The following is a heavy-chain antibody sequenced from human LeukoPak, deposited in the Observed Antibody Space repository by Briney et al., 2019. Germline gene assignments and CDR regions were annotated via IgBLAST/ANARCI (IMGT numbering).Heavy chain of an antibody. Sequence: GGYLRLPCAASGFTVSRNYMSWAGRAPGKGLEWVSVMYSGGSTYYADSVKGRFTISRDNSKNTLYLQMNSLRAEDTAVYYCARDLPKWELLRKDAFDIWGQGTMVTVSS. J-gene: IGHJ3*02. CDR3: ARDLPKWELLRKDAFDI. D-gene: IGHD1-26*01. CDR1: GFTVSRNY. CDR2: MYSGGST. V-gene: IGHV3-66*01.